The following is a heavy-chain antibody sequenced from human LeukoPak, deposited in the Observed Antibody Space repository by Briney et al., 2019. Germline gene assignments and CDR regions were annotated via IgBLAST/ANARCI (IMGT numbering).Heavy chain of an antibody. J-gene: IGHJ4*02. CDR1: RFTFSSYG. Sequence: QPGRFLRLSCAASRFTFSSYGMHWVRQAPGRGLEWVAVMSSDGSNKYYVDSVKGRFTISRDNSKNTLYLQVNSLRAEDTAVYYCAREDGYSSSWYSDYWGQGTLVTVSS. D-gene: IGHD6-13*01. CDR2: MSSDGSNK. V-gene: IGHV3-30*03. CDR3: AREDGYSSSWYSDY.